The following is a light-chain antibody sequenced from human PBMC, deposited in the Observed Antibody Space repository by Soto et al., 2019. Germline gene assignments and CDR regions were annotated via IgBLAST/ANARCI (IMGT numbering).Light chain of an antibody. CDR3: QQANSFPLT. CDR2: GAS. Sequence: DIQMTQSPSSVSASVGDRVTITCRASQGFSNLLAWYQQKPGKAPNLLIYGASSLQSGVPSRFSGSGSGTDFTLTISSLQPEDFATYFCQQANSFPLTFGGGTRVEIK. V-gene: IGKV1-12*01. J-gene: IGKJ4*01. CDR1: QGFSNL.